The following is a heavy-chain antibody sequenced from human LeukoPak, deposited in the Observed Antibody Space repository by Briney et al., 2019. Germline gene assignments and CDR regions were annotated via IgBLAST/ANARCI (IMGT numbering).Heavy chain of an antibody. Sequence: GGSLRLSCTGSGFPFGTYAMGWVRQAPGKGLEWVSAISGGSDNTHYAESVKGRFTISRDISKSTVYLQMSSLRVEDTAVYYCAKDAVRGRFDPWGQGTMVTVSS. CDR1: GFPFGTYA. D-gene: IGHD3-10*01. V-gene: IGHV3-23*01. J-gene: IGHJ5*02. CDR3: AKDAVRGRFDP. CDR2: ISGGSDNT.